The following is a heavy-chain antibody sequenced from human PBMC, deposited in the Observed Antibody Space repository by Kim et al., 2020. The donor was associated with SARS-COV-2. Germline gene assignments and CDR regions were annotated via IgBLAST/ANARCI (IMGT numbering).Heavy chain of an antibody. CDR2: IYYSGST. J-gene: IGHJ4*02. Sequence: SETLSLTCTVSGGSISSYYWSWIRQPPGKGLEWIGYIYYSGSTNYNPSLKSRVTISVDTSKNQFSLKLSSVTAADTAVYYCARAPPKYDSSGYYDYWGQGTLVTVSS. D-gene: IGHD3-22*01. V-gene: IGHV4-59*13. CDR1: GGSISSYY. CDR3: ARAPPKYDSSGYYDY.